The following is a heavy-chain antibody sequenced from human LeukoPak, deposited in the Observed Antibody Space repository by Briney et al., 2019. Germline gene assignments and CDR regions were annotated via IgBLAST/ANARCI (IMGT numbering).Heavy chain of an antibody. CDR2: ISNDESYK. V-gene: IGHV3-30*03. Sequence: GRSLRLSCAASGFPFSTYGMHWVRQAPGKGLEWVAVISNDESYKYYADSVKGRFTISRDNSKNTLYLHMNSLRAEDTAVYYCARDQVRLQLWLFDYWGQGTLVTVSS. CDR3: ARDQVRLQLWLFDY. D-gene: IGHD5-18*01. J-gene: IGHJ4*02. CDR1: GFPFSTYG.